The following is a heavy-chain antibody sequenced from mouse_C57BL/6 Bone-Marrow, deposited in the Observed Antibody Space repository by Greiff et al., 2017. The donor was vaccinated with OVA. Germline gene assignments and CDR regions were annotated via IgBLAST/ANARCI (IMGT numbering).Heavy chain of an antibody. J-gene: IGHJ2*01. D-gene: IGHD2-4*01. CDR1: GYAFSSSW. Sequence: QVHVKQSGPELVKPGASVKISCKASGYAFSSSWMNWVKQRPGKGLEWIGRIYPGDGDTNYNGKFKGKATLTADKSSSTAYMQLSSLTSEDSAVYFCARFYYDYLYYFDYWGQGTTLTVSS. CDR3: ARFYYDYLYYFDY. V-gene: IGHV1-82*01. CDR2: IYPGDGDT.